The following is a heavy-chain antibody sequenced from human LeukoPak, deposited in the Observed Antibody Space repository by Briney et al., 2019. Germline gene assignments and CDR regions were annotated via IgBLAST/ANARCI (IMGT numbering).Heavy chain of an antibody. V-gene: IGHV3-49*04. CDR2: IRSNLYGGTP. CDR1: GFTFGDYA. J-gene: IGHJ4*02. CDR3: TRDQTPYY. Sequence: AGGSLRLSCTASGFTFGDYAMTWVRQSPGKGLEWVGFIRSNLYGGTPEYAASVKGRFTISRDDPNSIAYLEVDSLKTDDTAVYYCTRDQTPYYWGQGTLVTVSS.